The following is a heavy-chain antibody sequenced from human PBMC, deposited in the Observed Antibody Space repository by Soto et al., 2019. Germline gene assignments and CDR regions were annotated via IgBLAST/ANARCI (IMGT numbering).Heavy chain of an antibody. Sequence: PGGSLRLSCAASGFTFSSYWMSWVRQAPGKGLEWVANIKQDGSEKYYVDSVKGRFTISRDNAKNSLYLQMNSLRAEDTAVYYCARDPDEIVVVPAAETWGQGTLVTVSS. V-gene: IGHV3-7*01. J-gene: IGHJ4*02. D-gene: IGHD2-2*01. CDR3: ARDPDEIVVVPAAET. CDR2: IKQDGSEK. CDR1: GFTFSSYW.